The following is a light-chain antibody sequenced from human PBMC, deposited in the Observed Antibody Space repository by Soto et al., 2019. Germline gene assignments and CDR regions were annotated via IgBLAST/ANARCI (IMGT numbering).Light chain of an antibody. CDR2: GAS. Sequence: EVGLSQSVGTVSLIPGERSNVCCVVSQYIASSYLAWYQQRRGQAPRLLIYGASSRATGIPDRFSGCGSGTASEPTISGLESEDLAAYYSQQYGNPRGTFGQGTKVDIK. CDR1: QYIASSY. CDR3: QQYGNPRGT. J-gene: IGKJ1*01. V-gene: IGKV3-20*01.